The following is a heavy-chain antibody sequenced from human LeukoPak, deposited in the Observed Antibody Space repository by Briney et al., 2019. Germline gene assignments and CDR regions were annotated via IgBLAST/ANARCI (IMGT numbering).Heavy chain of an antibody. CDR1: GFTFSSYW. D-gene: IGHD3-22*01. J-gene: IGHJ4*02. CDR2: INTDGSTT. V-gene: IGHV3-74*01. CDR3: ARSAFYGNRGYYFDY. Sequence: PGGSLRLSCAASGFTFSSYWIHWVRQAPGKGLVWVSRINTDGSTTTYADSVKGRFTISRDNAKNTLFLQMNSLRDEDSAIYYCARSAFYGNRGYYFDYWGQGTLVTVSS.